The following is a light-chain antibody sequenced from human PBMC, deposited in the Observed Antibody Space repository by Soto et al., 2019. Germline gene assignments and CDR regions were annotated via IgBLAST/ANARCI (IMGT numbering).Light chain of an antibody. Sequence: DIQMTQSPSTLSASVGDRVTITCRASQSISSWLAWYKQKPGKAPKLLIYDASSLESGVPSRFGGSGSGTEVMSTISSLETDDFSTDCCKQYNSYSPWTFGQGPNVETK. CDR1: QSISSW. CDR3: KQYNSYSPWT. V-gene: IGKV1-5*01. J-gene: IGKJ1*01. CDR2: DAS.